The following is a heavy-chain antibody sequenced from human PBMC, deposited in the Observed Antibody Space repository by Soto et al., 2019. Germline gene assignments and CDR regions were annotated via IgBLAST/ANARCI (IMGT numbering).Heavy chain of an antibody. J-gene: IGHJ6*02. CDR1: GFTVSSYW. CDR2: IKNDGTT. CDR3: AKDRGEEGLKFLEWFGGMDV. V-gene: IGHV3-74*01. D-gene: IGHD3-3*01. Sequence: GGSLRLSCAASGFTVSSYWMNWVRQAPGKGLVWVSHIKNDGTTSYADSVEGRFTASRDDAKNSFYLQMNSLRADDTAVYYCAKDRGEEGLKFLEWFGGMDVWGHGTKVTVSS.